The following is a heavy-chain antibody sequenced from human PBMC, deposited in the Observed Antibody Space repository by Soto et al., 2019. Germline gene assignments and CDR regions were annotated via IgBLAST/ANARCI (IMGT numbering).Heavy chain of an antibody. D-gene: IGHD1-1*01. CDR3: AKDQRIRVPTTGLAY. Sequence: GGWMEIDCAASRLRFRSSAMSWVRQAPGKGLERVAAISGSGGSTYYADSVKGRFPIPRDNPKTTLYLQMNSLRAEDTAVFYCAKDQRIRVPTTGLAYWGQGTLVTGS. J-gene: IGHJ4*02. V-gene: IGHV3-23*01. CDR2: ISGSGGST. CDR1: RLRFRSSA.